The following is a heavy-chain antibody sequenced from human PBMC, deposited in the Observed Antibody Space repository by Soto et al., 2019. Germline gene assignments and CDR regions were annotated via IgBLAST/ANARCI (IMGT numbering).Heavy chain of an antibody. D-gene: IGHD6-25*01. CDR3: ARVPGS. CDR2: ISSTSTI. V-gene: IGHV3-48*02. Sequence: EVQLVESGGGLVQPGGSLRLSCAAFGFTFSSYSMNWVRQAPGKGLEWVSYISSTSTIYYADSVKGRFSISRDNAKNSLYLHMNSLIDEDTAVYYCARVPGSWGQGTLVTVSS. J-gene: IGHJ5*02. CDR1: GFTFSSYS.